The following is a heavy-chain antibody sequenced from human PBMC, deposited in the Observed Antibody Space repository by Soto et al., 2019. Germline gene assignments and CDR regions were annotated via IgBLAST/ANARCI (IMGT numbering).Heavy chain of an antibody. V-gene: IGHV3-74*01. CDR1: GFTFANHW. CDR3: ATAEVDY. J-gene: IGHJ4*02. CDR2: MNSDGSTT. Sequence: GGSLRLSCAVSGFTFANHWMYWVRQAPGKGLEWVSRMNSDGSTTDYADSVKGRFTVSRDNAKNTLYLQMNSLRAEDTAVYYCATAEVDYWGPGTLVTVSS.